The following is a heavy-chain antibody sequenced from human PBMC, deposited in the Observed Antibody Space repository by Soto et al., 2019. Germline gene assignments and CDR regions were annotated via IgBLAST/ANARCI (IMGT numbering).Heavy chain of an antibody. Sequence: QVQLQESGPGLVKPSETLSLTCTVSGGSISSYYWSWIRQPPGKALECIGCIYYNGNTNYNPALKSRVTIFVDTSKNPFSLKLRSVTVADTAVYYCAIDHCSSGNCQNIGYWCQGPLVPVS. CDR2: IYYNGNT. CDR3: AIDHCSSGNCQNIGY. J-gene: IGHJ4*02. CDR1: GGSISSYY. V-gene: IGHV4-59*01. D-gene: IGHD2-15*01.